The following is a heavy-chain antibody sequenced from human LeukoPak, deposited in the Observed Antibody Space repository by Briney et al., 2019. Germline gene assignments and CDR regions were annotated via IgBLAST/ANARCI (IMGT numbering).Heavy chain of an antibody. CDR1: GFPFSSYG. V-gene: IGHV3-48*03. CDR2: ISGNGGSI. Sequence: PGGSLRLSCAASGFPFSSYGMYWVRQTPDKGLQWVAYISGNGGSISYADSVRGRFSISRDNAADSLYLQMNSLRPEDTSFYYCAGFGLESGYWGLGTLVTVSS. D-gene: IGHD3/OR15-3a*01. J-gene: IGHJ4*02. CDR3: AGFGLESGY.